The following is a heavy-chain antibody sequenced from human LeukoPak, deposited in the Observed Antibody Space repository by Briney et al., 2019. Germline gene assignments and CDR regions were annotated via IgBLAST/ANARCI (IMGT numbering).Heavy chain of an antibody. V-gene: IGHV4-59*01. CDR3: ACNAVAGTVVY. D-gene: IGHD6-19*01. CDR1: GGSISSYY. Sequence: SETLSLTCTVSGGSISSYYWSWIRQPPGKGLEWIGYIYYSGSTNYNPSLKSRVTISVDTSKNQFSLKLSSVTAADTAVYYCACNAVAGTVVYWDQGTLVTVSS. CDR2: IYYSGST. J-gene: IGHJ4*02.